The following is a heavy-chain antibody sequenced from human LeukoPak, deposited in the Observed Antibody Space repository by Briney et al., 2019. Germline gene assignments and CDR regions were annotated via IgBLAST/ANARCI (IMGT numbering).Heavy chain of an antibody. CDR1: GFTFSDYY. CDR3: ARDSSGDYWYFGL. D-gene: IGHD4-17*01. J-gene: IGHJ2*01. V-gene: IGHV4-31*02. CDR2: LYSVGSI. Sequence: LRLSCAASGFTFSDYYMTWIRQHPEKGLEWIGYLYSVGSIYYNPSLKSRVTISVDTSKNQVSLKMNSVTAADTAVYYSARDSSGDYWYFGLWGRGTLVTVSS.